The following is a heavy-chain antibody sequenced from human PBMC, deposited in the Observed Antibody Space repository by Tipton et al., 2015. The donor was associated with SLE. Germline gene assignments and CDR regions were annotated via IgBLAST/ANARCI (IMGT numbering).Heavy chain of an antibody. J-gene: IGHJ3*02. V-gene: IGHV3-23*03. CDR2: MYSGGRI. D-gene: IGHD3-3*01. CDR3: VRDIGAFDI. CDR1: GFAFSSYA. Sequence: SLRLSCKASGFAFSSYAMTWVRQAPGKGLEWVSVMYSGGRIHYGDSVKGRFTISRDNSKNTVHLQMNSLRVEDTAVYYCVRDIGAFDIWGQGTVVTVSS.